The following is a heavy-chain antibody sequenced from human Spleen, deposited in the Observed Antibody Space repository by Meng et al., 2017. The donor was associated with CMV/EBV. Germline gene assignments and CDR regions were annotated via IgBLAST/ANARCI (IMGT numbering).Heavy chain of an antibody. V-gene: IGHV3-9*01. CDR1: GFTFDDYA. J-gene: IGHJ6*02. CDR2: SSWYSGSI. D-gene: IGHD3-3*01. Sequence: GGSLRLSCAASGFTFDDYAMHWVRQAPGKGLEWDSGSSWYSGSIGYADSGKGRFTISRDNAKNSLYLQMNSLRAEDTAVYYCAREGRAYDDFWSGLYYGMDVWGQGTTVTVSS. CDR3: AREGRAYDDFWSGLYYGMDV.